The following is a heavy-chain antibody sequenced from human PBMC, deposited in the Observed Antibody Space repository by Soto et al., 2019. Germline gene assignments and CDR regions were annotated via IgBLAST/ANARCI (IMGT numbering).Heavy chain of an antibody. CDR3: ARESPLLPTIYYYYGMDV. CDR1: GDSVSSNSAA. J-gene: IGHJ6*02. D-gene: IGHD3-3*01. Sequence: QVQLQQSGPGLVKPSQTLSLTCAISGDSVSSNSAAWNWIRQSPSRGLEWLGRTYYRSKWDNDYAVSVKSRITINPDTSKNQFSLQLNSVTPEDTAVYYCARESPLLPTIYYYYGMDVWGQGTTVTVSS. CDR2: TYYRSKWDN. V-gene: IGHV6-1*01.